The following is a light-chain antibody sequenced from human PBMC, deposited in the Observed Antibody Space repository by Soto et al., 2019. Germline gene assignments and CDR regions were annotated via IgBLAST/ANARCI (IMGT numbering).Light chain of an antibody. CDR1: SSDVGGYNY. J-gene: IGLJ1*01. V-gene: IGLV2-11*01. CDR2: DVS. CDR3: CSYAGSYV. Sequence: QSALSQPRSVCGSPGQSVTISSTGTSSDVGGYNYVSWYQQHPGKAPKLMIYDVSKRPSGVPDRFSGSKSGNTASLTISGLQAEDEADYYCCSYAGSYVFGTGTKVTVL.